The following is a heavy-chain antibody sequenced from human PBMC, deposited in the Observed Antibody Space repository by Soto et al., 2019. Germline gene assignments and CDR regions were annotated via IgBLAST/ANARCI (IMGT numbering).Heavy chain of an antibody. Sequence: NLQGRVTMTTDTSTSTAYMELRSLTSDDTAVYYCARDRAPTVTSPDYWGQGTLVTVSS. D-gene: IGHD4-17*01. J-gene: IGHJ4*02. V-gene: IGHV1-18*01. CDR3: ARDRAPTVTSPDY.